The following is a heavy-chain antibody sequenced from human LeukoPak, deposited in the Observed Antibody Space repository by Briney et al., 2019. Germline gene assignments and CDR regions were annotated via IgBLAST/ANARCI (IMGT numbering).Heavy chain of an antibody. CDR2: ISSSGST. CDR3: ARGPYSYDSSGAFDI. CDR1: GDSISSGDDY. V-gene: IGHV4-61*02. J-gene: IGHJ3*02. Sequence: SQTLSLTCTVSGDSISSGDDYWSWIRQPAGKGLEWIGRISSSGSTNYNPSLKSRVTISVDTSKNQFSLKLSSVTAADTAVYFCARGPYSYDSSGAFDIWGQGTMVTVSS. D-gene: IGHD3-22*01.